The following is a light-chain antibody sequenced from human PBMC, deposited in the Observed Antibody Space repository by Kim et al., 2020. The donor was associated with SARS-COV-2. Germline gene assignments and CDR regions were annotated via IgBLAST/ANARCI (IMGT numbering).Light chain of an antibody. J-gene: IGLJ3*02. Sequence: GQSVTISCTGTSSDVGGYNYVSWYQQYPGKGPKVMIYDVSTRPSGVPDRFSGSKSGNTASLTISGLQAEDEADYYCCSYAGTYTWVFGGGTKLTVL. CDR2: DVS. CDR3: CSYAGTYTWV. V-gene: IGLV2-11*01. CDR1: SSDVGGYNY.